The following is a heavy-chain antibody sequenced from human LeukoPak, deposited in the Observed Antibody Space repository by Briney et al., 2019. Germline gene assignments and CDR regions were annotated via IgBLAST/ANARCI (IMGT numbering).Heavy chain of an antibody. J-gene: IGHJ4*02. CDR2: INAGNGNT. CDR1: GGTFSSYA. V-gene: IGHV1-3*01. D-gene: IGHD4-11*01. CDR3: ARDYYSKRMEYFDY. Sequence: GASVKVSCKASGGTFSSYAISWVRQAPGQRLEWMGWINAGNGNTKYSQKFQGRVTITRDTSASTAYMELSSLRSEDTAVYYCARDYYSKRMEYFDYWGQGTLVTVSS.